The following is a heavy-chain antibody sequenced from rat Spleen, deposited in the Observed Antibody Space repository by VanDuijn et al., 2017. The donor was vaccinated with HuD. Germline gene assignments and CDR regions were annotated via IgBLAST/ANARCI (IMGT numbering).Heavy chain of an antibody. CDR1: GLSLPSNS. CDR2: IWGDGST. J-gene: IGHJ3*01. Sequence: QVQLRESGPGLVHPSQTLSLTCTVSGLSLPSNSVSWIRQPPGKGLEWLGGIWGDGSTDYNSALKSRLSITRDTSKSQVFLEMNSLQPEDTGTYYCARSYGGYTQHWFAYWGQGTLVTVSS. CDR3: ARSYGGYTQHWFAY. D-gene: IGHD1-11*01. V-gene: IGHV2-47*01.